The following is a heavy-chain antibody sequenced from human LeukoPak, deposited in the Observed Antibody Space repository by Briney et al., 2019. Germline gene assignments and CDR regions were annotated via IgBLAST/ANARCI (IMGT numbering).Heavy chain of an antibody. CDR1: GGSISSGSYY. V-gene: IGHV4-61*02. Sequence: PSETLSLTCTVSGGSISSGSYYWRWIRRPGGKGLEWIGRIYTSGSTNYNPSLKSRVTISVDTSKNQFSLKLSSVTAADTAVYYCARKSPAILEWLLGDYYYYYMDVWGKGTTVTVSS. CDR2: IYTSGST. D-gene: IGHD3-3*01. J-gene: IGHJ6*03. CDR3: ARKSPAILEWLLGDYYYYYMDV.